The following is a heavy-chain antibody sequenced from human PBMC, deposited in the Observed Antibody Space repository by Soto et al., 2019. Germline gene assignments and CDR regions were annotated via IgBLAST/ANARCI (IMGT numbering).Heavy chain of an antibody. Sequence: EVQLVESGGGLVQPGRSLKLSCAASGFTFDEYTMHWVRQAPGKGLEWVSGINWNSAHIGYADSVKGRFAISKDNAKNSLYLQMNSLRAEDTAFYYCVKDGRCWGQMPYYYMDVWGKGTTVTVSS. V-gene: IGHV3-9*01. D-gene: IGHD3-10*02. CDR2: INWNSAHI. CDR3: VKDGRCWGQMPYYYMDV. CDR1: GFTFDEYT. J-gene: IGHJ6*03.